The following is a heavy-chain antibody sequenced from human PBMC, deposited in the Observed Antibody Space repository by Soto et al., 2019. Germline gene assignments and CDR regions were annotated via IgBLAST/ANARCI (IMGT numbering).Heavy chain of an antibody. J-gene: IGHJ6*02. V-gene: IGHV1-18*01. Sequence: GASVQVSCKASGYTFTSYGISWVRQAPGQGLEWMGWISAYNGNTNYAQKLQGRVTRTTDTLGRTAYMDLRGLRSDDTAVYYCARVGRLVVVPADYYYVMDVWGQGTTSTVSS. CDR3: ARVGRLVVVPADYYYVMDV. CDR1: GYTFTSYG. D-gene: IGHD2-2*01. CDR2: ISAYNGNT.